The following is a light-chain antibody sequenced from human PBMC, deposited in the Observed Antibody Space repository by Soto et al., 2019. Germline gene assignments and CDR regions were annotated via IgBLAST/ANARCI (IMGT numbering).Light chain of an antibody. CDR3: QRYNSYSIT. CDR2: KAS. CDR1: QSISSW. Sequence: DIQMTQSPSTLSASVGDRVTITCRASQSISSWLAWYQQKPGKAPKLLIYKASSRESGVPSRFSGSGSGTEFTLTISSLTPDDFETYYCQRYNSYSITCAQVTRME. V-gene: IGKV1-5*03. J-gene: IGKJ5*01.